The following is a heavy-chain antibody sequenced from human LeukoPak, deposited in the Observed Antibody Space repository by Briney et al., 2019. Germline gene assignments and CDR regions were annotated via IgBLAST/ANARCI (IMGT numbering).Heavy chain of an antibody. CDR1: GFTFSSYA. Sequence: PGGSLRLSCAASGFTFSSYAMSWVRQAPGKGLEWVSAISGSGGSTYYADSVKGRFTISRDNSKNTLYLQMNSLRAEDTAVYYCARRRAAAGLGNWFDPWGQGTLVTVSS. V-gene: IGHV3-23*01. CDR3: ARRRAAAGLGNWFDP. D-gene: IGHD6-13*01. J-gene: IGHJ5*02. CDR2: ISGSGGST.